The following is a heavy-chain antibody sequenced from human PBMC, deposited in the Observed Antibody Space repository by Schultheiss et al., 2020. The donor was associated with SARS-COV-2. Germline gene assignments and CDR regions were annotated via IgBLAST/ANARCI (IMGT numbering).Heavy chain of an antibody. CDR2: ISSSGSTI. Sequence: GGSLRLSCAASGFTFSSYAMSWVRQAPGKGLEWVSYISSSGSTIYYADSVKGRFTISRDNAKNSLYLQMNSLRAEDTAVYYCARGGGIVVVTATFDYWGQGTLVTVSS. D-gene: IGHD2-21*02. CDR3: ARGGGIVVVTATFDY. CDR1: GFTFSSYA. V-gene: IGHV3-48*03. J-gene: IGHJ4*02.